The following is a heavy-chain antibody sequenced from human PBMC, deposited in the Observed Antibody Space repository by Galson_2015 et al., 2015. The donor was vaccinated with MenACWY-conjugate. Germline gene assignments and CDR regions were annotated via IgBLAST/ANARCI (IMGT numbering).Heavy chain of an antibody. CDR1: GYTFSSYG. D-gene: IGHD5-12*01. Sequence: SVKAACKASGYTFSSYGFSWGRQAPGQGLEWMGWISAYNGKTKYAEKVQGRVTMTTDTSTSKAYMELRSLRSDDTAVYYCARDEDDRYRPFEYWGQGTLVTVSS. CDR2: ISAYNGKT. J-gene: IGHJ4*02. CDR3: ARDEDDRYRPFEY. V-gene: IGHV1-18*01.